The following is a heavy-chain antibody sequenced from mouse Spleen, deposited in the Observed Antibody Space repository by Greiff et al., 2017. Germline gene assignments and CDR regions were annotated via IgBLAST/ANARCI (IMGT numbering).Heavy chain of an antibody. CDR2: IWSDGST. J-gene: IGHJ4*01. V-gene: IGHV2-4-1*01. CDR1: GFSLTNYA. CDR3: ARNGKGYAMDS. D-gene: IGHD2-1*01. Sequence: QVQLKESGPGLVAPSQSLSITCTVSGFSLTNYAVHWVRQSPGKGLEWLGVIWSDGSTDYNAAFISRLSISKYNSKSQVFFKMNSLQADDTAIYYCARNGKGYAMDSWGQGTSVTASS.